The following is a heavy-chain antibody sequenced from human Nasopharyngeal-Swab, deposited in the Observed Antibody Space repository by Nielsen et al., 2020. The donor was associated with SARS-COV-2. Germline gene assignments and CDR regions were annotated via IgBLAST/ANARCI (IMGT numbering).Heavy chain of an antibody. Sequence: GESLKISCAASGFTFGSFAMNWVRQTPGKGLEWVSSISSSSSYIYYADSVKGRFTISRDNAKNSLYLQMNSLRAEDTAVYYCASERSSRLGEGTFDYWGQGTLVTVSS. CDR2: ISSSSSYI. D-gene: IGHD3-16*01. V-gene: IGHV3-21*01. J-gene: IGHJ4*02. CDR1: GFTFGSFA. CDR3: ASERSSRLGEGTFDY.